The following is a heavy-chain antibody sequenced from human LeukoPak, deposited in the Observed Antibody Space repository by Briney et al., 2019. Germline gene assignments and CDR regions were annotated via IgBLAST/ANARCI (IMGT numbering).Heavy chain of an antibody. CDR2: INPNSGDT. Sequence: ASVKVSCKASGYTFTGQHMHWVRQALGQGLEWMGCINPNSGDTIFAQKFQGRVTMTRDTPISTAYMELSSLRSDDTAVYYCARVGDSGSYFRQFDSWGQGTLVTVSS. CDR1: GYTFTGQH. V-gene: IGHV1-2*02. J-gene: IGHJ4*02. CDR3: ARVGDSGSYFRQFDS. D-gene: IGHD1-26*01.